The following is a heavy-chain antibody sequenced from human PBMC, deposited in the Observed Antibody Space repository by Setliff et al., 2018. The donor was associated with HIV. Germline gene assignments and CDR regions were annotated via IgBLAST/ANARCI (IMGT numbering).Heavy chain of an antibody. CDR2: IYYSGST. Sequence: LETLSLTCTVSGGSISSYYWSWIRQPPGKGLEWIGYIYYSGSTNYNPSLKSRVTISVDTSKNQFSLKLSSVTAADTAVYYCARGYYNFWSGYPPLDYWGQGTLVTVSS. J-gene: IGHJ4*02. CDR1: GGSISSYY. CDR3: ARGYYNFWSGYPPLDY. D-gene: IGHD3-3*01. V-gene: IGHV4-59*01.